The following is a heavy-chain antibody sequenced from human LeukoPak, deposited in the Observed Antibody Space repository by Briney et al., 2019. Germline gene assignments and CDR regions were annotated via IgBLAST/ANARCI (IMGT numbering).Heavy chain of an antibody. Sequence: GRSLRLSCAASGFTFSSYGMHWVRQAPGKGLEWVAFIRYDGSNKYYADSVKGRFTISRDNAKNSLYLQMNSLRAEDTAVYYCARVPYSSSPNFDYWGQGTLVTVSS. V-gene: IGHV3-33*01. CDR3: ARVPYSSSPNFDY. J-gene: IGHJ4*02. D-gene: IGHD6-6*01. CDR2: IRYDGSNK. CDR1: GFTFSSYG.